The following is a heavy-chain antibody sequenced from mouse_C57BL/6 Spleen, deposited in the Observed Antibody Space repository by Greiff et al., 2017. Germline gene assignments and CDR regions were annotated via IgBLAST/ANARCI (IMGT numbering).Heavy chain of an antibody. CDR2: IDPSDSYT. Sequence: QVQLQQPGAELVKPGASVKLSCKASGYTFTSYWMQWVKQRPGQGLEWIGEIDPSDSYTNYNQKFKGKATLTVDTSSSTAYMQLSSLTSEDSAVYYCAAYGNCFAYWGQGTLVTVSA. J-gene: IGHJ3*01. CDR1: GYTFTSYW. CDR3: AAYGNCFAY. D-gene: IGHD2-1*01. V-gene: IGHV1-50*01.